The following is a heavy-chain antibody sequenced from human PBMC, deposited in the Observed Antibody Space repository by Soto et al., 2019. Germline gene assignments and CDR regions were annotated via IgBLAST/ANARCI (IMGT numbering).Heavy chain of an antibody. Sequence: SETLSLTCTVSAGSVSSGSYHWTWIRQPPGKGLEWIGYIYYSGSTNYNPSLKSRVTISVDTSKNQFSLKLSSVTAADTAVYYCARDNMRARDGMDVWGQGTTVTVSS. CDR2: IYYSGST. CDR1: AGSVSSGSYH. CDR3: ARDNMRARDGMDV. V-gene: IGHV4-61*01. D-gene: IGHD3-16*01. J-gene: IGHJ6*02.